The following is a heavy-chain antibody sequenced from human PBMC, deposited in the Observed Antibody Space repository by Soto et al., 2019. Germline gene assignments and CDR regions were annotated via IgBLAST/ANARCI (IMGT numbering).Heavy chain of an antibody. CDR1: GGSISSGGTGSY. D-gene: IGHD1-1*01. CDR3: ASGHDAYKVRY. V-gene: IGHV4-31*03. CDR2: IYYTGNT. J-gene: IGHJ4*02. Sequence: QVQLQESGPGLVKPSQTLSLTCTVSGGSISSGGTGSYWTWIRQLPGKGLEWIGYIYYTGNTYYNLSLKIRPTISIDKSENQFSLNLTSVTAADTDVYFCASGHDAYKVRYWGQGTLVTVSS.